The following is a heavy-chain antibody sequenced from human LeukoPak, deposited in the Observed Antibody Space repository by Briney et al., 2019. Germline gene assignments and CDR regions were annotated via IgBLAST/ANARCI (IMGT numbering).Heavy chain of an antibody. CDR2: ISSSGSTI. CDR3: ARRGLGAFDI. J-gene: IGHJ3*02. Sequence: GGSLRLSCAASGFTFSSYEMNWVRQAPGKGLEWISYISSSGSTIYYADSVKGRFTISRDNAKNSLYLQMNSLRAEDTAVYYCARRGLGAFDIWGQGTMVTVSS. V-gene: IGHV3-48*03. CDR1: GFTFSSYE. D-gene: IGHD1-26*01.